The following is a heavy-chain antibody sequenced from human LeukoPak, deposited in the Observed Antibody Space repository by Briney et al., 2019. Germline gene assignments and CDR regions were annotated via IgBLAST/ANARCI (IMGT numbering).Heavy chain of an antibody. J-gene: IGHJ6*03. D-gene: IGHD3-10*01. CDR3: ARGSGLYGSGSYFSYYYYYYMDV. CDR2: IYYSGST. CDR1: GGSISSSSYY. Sequence: SETLSLTCTVSGGSISSSSYYWGWIGQPPGKGRGWIGGIYYSGSTYYNPSLKSRVAISVDTSKNQFSLKLSSVTAADTAVYYCARGSGLYGSGSYFSYYYYYYMDVWGKGTTVTVSS. V-gene: IGHV4-39*07.